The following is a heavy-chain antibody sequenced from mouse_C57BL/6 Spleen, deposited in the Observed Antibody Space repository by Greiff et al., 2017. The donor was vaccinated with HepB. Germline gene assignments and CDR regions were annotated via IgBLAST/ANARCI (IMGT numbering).Heavy chain of an antibody. V-gene: IGHV1-76*01. J-gene: IGHJ4*01. Sequence: QVQLKESGAELVRPGASVKLSCKASGYTFTDYYINWVKQRPGQGLEWIARIYPGSGNTYYNEKFKGKATLTAEKSSSTAYMQLSSLTSEDSAVYFCARSGRLRPYAMDYWGQGTSVTVSS. CDR3: ARSGRLRPYAMDY. CDR2: IYPGSGNT. CDR1: GYTFTDYY. D-gene: IGHD2-4*01.